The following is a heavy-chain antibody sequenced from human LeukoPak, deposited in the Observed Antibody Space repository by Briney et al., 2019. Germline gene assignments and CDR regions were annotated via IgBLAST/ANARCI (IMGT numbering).Heavy chain of an antibody. J-gene: IGHJ4*02. D-gene: IGHD2-15*01. V-gene: IGHV4-31*03. CDR1: GGSISSGGYY. CDR2: IYYSGST. Sequence: SQTLSLTCTVSGGSISSGGYYWSWIRQHPGKGLEWIGFIYYSGSTYYNPSLKSRVTISVDRSKNQFSLKLSSVTAADTAVYYCARTRYCSGGSCSEAHYYFDYWGQGTLVTVSS. CDR3: ARTRYCSGGSCSEAHYYFDY.